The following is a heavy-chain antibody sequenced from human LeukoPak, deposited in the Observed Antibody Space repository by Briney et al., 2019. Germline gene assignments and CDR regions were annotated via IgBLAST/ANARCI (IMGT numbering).Heavy chain of an antibody. D-gene: IGHD3-16*02. CDR3: ARGSGDYVWGSYRRYYFDY. CDR1: GGSFSGYY. Sequence: SETLSLTCAVYGGSFSGYYWSWIRQPPGKGLEWIGEINHSGSTNYNPSLKSRVTISVDTSKNQCSLKLSSVTAADTAVYYCARGSGDYVWGSYRRYYFDYWGQGTLVTVSS. V-gene: IGHV4-34*01. CDR2: INHSGST. J-gene: IGHJ4*02.